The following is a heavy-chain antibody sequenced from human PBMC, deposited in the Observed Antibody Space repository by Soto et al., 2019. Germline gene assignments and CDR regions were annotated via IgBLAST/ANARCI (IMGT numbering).Heavy chain of an antibody. J-gene: IGHJ6*02. CDR3: ARSQGSSTSLEIYYSYYYGMDV. V-gene: IGHV1-69*01. CDR2: IIPISGTA. Sequence: QVQLVQSGAELKKPGSSVKVSCKASGGTFSSYAISWVRQAPGQGLEWMGGIIPISGTANYAQKFQGRVTISADESTSTAHMELSSLRSEDTAVYYCARSQGSSTSLEIYYSYYYGMDVWGQGTTVTVPS. D-gene: IGHD2-2*01. CDR1: GGTFSSYA.